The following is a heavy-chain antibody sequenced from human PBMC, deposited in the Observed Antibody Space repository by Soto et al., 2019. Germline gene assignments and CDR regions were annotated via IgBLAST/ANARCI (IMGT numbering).Heavy chain of an antibody. CDR3: ASPVFLEWSRDAFDI. Sequence: QVQLVQSGAEVKKPGSSVKVSCKASGGTFSSYAISWVRQAPGQGLEWMGGIVSNFGTANYAQKFQGRVTITADESTSTAYMELSSLRSEDTAVYYCASPVFLEWSRDAFDICGQETMVTVSS. CDR1: GGTFSSYA. J-gene: IGHJ3*02. D-gene: IGHD3-3*01. V-gene: IGHV1-69*01. CDR2: IVSNFGTA.